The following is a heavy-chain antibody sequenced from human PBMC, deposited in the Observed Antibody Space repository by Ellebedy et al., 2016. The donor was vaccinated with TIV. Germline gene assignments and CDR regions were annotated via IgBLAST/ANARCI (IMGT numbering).Heavy chain of an antibody. CDR1: GFAFSRSS. Sequence: GGSLRLSXAASGFAFSRSSMNRVRQAPGKGLEWVASFSGDSDYKYYADPLEGRFAISRDNANNSLFLQMNTLTAEDTAVYYCARDGRGYSHDYWGQGTLVTVSS. J-gene: IGHJ4*02. CDR2: FSGDSDYK. CDR3: ARDGRGYSHDY. D-gene: IGHD5-12*01. V-gene: IGHV3-21*01.